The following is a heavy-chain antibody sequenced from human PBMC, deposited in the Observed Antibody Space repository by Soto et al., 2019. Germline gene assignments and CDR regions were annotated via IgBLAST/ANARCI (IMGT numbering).Heavy chain of an antibody. CDR3: ARDGDPHSFDY. CDR1: GGSISSGGYY. J-gene: IGHJ4*02. CDR2: IYYSGST. Sequence: TLSLTCTVSGGSISSGGYYWSWIRQHPGKGLEWIGYIYYSGSTYYNPSLKSRVTISVDTSKNQFSLKLSSVTAADTAVYYCARDGDPHSFDYWGQGTLVTVSS. V-gene: IGHV4-31*03.